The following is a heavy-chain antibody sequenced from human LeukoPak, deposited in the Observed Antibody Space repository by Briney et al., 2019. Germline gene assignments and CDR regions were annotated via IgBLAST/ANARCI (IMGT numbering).Heavy chain of an antibody. Sequence: SETLSLTCTVSGGSISSGGYYWSWIRQPPGKGLEWIGYIYHSGSTYYNPSLKSRVTISVDRSKNQFSLKLSSVTAADTAVYYCARSRNFDSSDAFDIWGQGTMVTVSS. J-gene: IGHJ3*02. CDR2: IYHSGST. V-gene: IGHV4-30-2*02. CDR1: GGSISSGGYY. CDR3: ARSRNFDSSDAFDI. D-gene: IGHD3-9*01.